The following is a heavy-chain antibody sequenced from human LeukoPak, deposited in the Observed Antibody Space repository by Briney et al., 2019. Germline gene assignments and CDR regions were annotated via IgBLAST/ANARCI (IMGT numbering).Heavy chain of an antibody. V-gene: IGHV3-66*01. CDR3: ARVAQYSGYDSPPGY. CDR1: GFTVSSNY. CDR2: IYSGGST. D-gene: IGHD5-12*01. J-gene: IGHJ4*02. Sequence: GGSLRLSCAASGFTVSSNYMSWVRQAPGKGLEWVSVIYSGGSTYYADSVKGRFTISRDNSKNTLYLQMNSLRAEDTAVYYCARVAQYSGYDSPPGYWGQGTLVTVSS.